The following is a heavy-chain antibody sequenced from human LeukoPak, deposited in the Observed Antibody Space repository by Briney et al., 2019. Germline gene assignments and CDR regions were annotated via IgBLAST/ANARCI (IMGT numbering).Heavy chain of an antibody. CDR2: IYYSGST. V-gene: IGHV4-31*03. CDR3: ASGPQRRILDY. D-gene: IGHD1-1*01. Sequence: SETLSLTCTVSGGSISSGGYYWSWIRQHPGKGQEWIGYIYYSGSTYYNPSLKSRVTISVDTSKNQFSLKLSSVTAADTAVYYCASGPQRRILDYWGQGTLVTVSS. J-gene: IGHJ4*02. CDR1: GGSISSGGYY.